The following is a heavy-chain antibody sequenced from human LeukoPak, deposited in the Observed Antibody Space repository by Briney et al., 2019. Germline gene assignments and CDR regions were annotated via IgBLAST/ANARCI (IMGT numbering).Heavy chain of an antibody. Sequence: PGGSLRLSCAASGFTFSSDWMSWVRQAPGKGLEWVANINQDGSEKYYVDSVKGRFTISRDNAKNSLYLQMNSLRAEDTAVYYCARASASYSAYDDYWGQGTLVTVSS. CDR3: ARASASYSAYDDY. V-gene: IGHV3-7*01. J-gene: IGHJ4*02. D-gene: IGHD5-12*01. CDR2: INQDGSEK. CDR1: GFTFSSDW.